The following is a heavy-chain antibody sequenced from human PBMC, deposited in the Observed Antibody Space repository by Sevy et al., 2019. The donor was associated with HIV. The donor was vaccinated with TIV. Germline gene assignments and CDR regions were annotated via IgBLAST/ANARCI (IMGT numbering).Heavy chain of an antibody. CDR3: TKDIGRGEMVAATIGY. CDR2: ISWNSGRI. D-gene: IGHD5-12*01. V-gene: IGHV3-9*01. CDR1: GFTFDDCA. J-gene: IGHJ4*02. Sequence: GGSLRLSCAASGFTFDDCAMHWVRQAPGKGLEWVSGISWNSGRIEYADSVKGRFTISRDNAKNSLSLQKNNLRTEDTAFYDGTKDIGRGEMVAATIGYWGQGTLVTVSS.